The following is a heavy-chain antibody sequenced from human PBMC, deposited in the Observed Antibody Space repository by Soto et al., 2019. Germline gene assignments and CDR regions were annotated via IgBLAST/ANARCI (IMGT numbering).Heavy chain of an antibody. Sequence: PGGSLRLSCAASGFTFSSYGMHWVRQAPGKGLEWVAVISYDGSNKYYADSVKGRFTISRDNSKNTLYLQMNSLRAEDTAVYYCAKAVVVVVAANSGMDVWGQGTTVTVSS. V-gene: IGHV3-30*18. D-gene: IGHD2-15*01. CDR3: AKAVVVVVAANSGMDV. CDR2: ISYDGSNK. J-gene: IGHJ6*02. CDR1: GFTFSSYG.